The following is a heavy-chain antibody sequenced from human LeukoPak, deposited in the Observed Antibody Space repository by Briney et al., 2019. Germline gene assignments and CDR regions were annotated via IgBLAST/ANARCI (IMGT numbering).Heavy chain of an antibody. CDR1: GLTVSSNC. CDR2: IYIDEST. J-gene: IGHJ4*01. D-gene: IGHD2-21*02. Sequence: GGSLRLSCAASGLTVSSNCMSWVRQAPGKGLEWVSVIYIDESTYYADSVKGRFTISRDNSKNTLYLQMNSLRAEDTAVYYCAREEGTAFFDYWGHGTLVTVSS. CDR3: AREEGTAFFDY. V-gene: IGHV3-53*01.